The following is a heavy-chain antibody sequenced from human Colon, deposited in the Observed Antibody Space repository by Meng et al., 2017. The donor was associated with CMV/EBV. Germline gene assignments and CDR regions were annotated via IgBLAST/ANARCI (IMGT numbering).Heavy chain of an antibody. CDR1: GYTFTNHG. D-gene: IGHD3-9*01. V-gene: IGHV1-18*01. CDR3: ARAGGILTGYSLDY. CDR2: ISAYNGNR. Sequence: QVQVVQSGAEVKKPGASLKVSCKTSGYTFTNHGITWVRQAPGQRLEWLGWISAYNGNRKYAEKLQGRITMTTDASTNTAYMELGRLTSDDTAIYYCARAGGILTGYSLDYWGQGPLVTVSS. J-gene: IGHJ4*02.